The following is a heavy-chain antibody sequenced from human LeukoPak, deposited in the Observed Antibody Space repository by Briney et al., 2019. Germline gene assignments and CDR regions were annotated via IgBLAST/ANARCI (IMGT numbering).Heavy chain of an antibody. CDR2: IRYDGSNK. D-gene: IGHD3-10*01. J-gene: IGHJ5*02. Sequence: GGSLRLSCAASGFTFSSYDMHWVRQAPGKGLEWVAFIRYDGSNKYYADSVKGRFTISRDNSKNTLYLQMNSLRSEDTAVYYCARCYYGSGSSPGDWFDPWGQGTLVTVSS. CDR3: ARCYYGSGSSPGDWFDP. V-gene: IGHV3-30*02. CDR1: GFTFSSYD.